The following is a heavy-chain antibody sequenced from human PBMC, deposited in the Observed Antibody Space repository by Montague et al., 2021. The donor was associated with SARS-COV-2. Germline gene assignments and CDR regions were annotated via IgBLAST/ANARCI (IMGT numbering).Heavy chain of an antibody. J-gene: IGHJ1*01. CDR2: ISRSSGTI. V-gene: IGHV3-48*04. CDR1: GFTFGSYS. Sequence: SPRLSCAASGFTFGSYSMNWVRQAPGKGLEWVSYISRSSGTIYYADSVKGRITISRDNAKNSLYLQMNSLRAEDTAVYYCADYGDTEPFQHWGQGTLVTVSS. CDR3: ADYGDTEPFQH. D-gene: IGHD4-17*01.